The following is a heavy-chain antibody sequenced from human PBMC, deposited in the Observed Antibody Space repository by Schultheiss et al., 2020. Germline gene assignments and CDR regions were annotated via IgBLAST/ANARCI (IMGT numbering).Heavy chain of an antibody. CDR2: ISSSSSYI. CDR1: GFTFDDYG. Sequence: GGSLRLSCAASGFTFDDYGMSWVRQAPGKGLEWVSGISSSSSYIYYADSVKGRFTISRDNSKNTLYLQMNSLRAEDTAVYYCAKDRGYCSSTSCYPSTWARDAFDIWGQGTMVNVSS. J-gene: IGHJ3*02. V-gene: IGHV3-23*01. D-gene: IGHD2-2*01. CDR3: AKDRGYCSSTSCYPSTWARDAFDI.